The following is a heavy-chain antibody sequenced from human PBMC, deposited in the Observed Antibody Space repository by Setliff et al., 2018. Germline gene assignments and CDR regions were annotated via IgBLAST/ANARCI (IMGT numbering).Heavy chain of an antibody. CDR1: GFTFSSYR. CDR3: ARTCSGSGCYAGLES. D-gene: IGHD2-15*01. V-gene: IGHV3-33*08. CDR2: IWDDGGNK. J-gene: IGHJ4*02. Sequence: PGGSLRLSCAASGFTFSSYRMHWVRQAPGKGLEWVAAIWDDGGNKYHADSVKGRFTISRDNSKNTLYLQMNSLRPEDTAVYYCARTCSGSGCYAGLESWGRGTPVTVSS.